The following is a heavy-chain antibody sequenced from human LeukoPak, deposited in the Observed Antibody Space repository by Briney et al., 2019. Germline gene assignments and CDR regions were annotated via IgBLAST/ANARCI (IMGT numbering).Heavy chain of an antibody. CDR1: GFTFSSYA. D-gene: IGHD2-2*01. J-gene: IGHJ4*02. Sequence: GGSLRLSCAASGFTFSSYAMSWVRQAPGKGLEWVSGISGSGGSTYYADSVKGRFTISRDNSKNTLYVQMNSLRAEDTAVYYCAKDSLSQYCSSTSCRFDYWGQGTLVTVSS. V-gene: IGHV3-23*01. CDR2: ISGSGGST. CDR3: AKDSLSQYCSSTSCRFDY.